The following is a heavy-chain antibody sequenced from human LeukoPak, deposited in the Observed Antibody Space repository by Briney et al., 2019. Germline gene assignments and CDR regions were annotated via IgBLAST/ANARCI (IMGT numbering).Heavy chain of an antibody. J-gene: IGHJ4*02. D-gene: IGHD6-19*01. CDR2: INHSGST. CDR3: ARCREGWYFGAY. V-gene: IGHV4-34*01. CDR1: GGSFIGYY. Sequence: SETLSLICAVYGGSFIGYYWSWISQPPGKGLEWIGEINHSGSTNYNPSLKSRVTISVDTSKNQFSLKLSSVTAADTAVYYCARCREGWYFGAYWGQGTLVTVSS.